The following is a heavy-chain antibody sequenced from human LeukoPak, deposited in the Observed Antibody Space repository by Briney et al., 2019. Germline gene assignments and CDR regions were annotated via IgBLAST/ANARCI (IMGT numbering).Heavy chain of an antibody. J-gene: IGHJ5*02. V-gene: IGHV4-59*12. Sequence: NPSETLSLTCTVSGGSISSYYWSWIRQPPGKGLEWLGYIYYSGSTNYNPSLKSRVTISVDTSKNQFSLKLSSVTAADTAVYYCARGAGYYDSSGYYYDYNWFDPWGQGTLVTVSS. D-gene: IGHD3-22*01. CDR3: ARGAGYYDSSGYYYDYNWFDP. CDR1: GGSISSYY. CDR2: IYYSGST.